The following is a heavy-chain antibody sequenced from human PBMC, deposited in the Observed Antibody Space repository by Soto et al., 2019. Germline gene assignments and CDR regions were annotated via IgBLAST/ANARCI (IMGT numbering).Heavy chain of an antibody. D-gene: IGHD1-26*01. CDR2: INGRSNYV. J-gene: IGHJ5*02. Sequence: EVQVVESGGGLVKPGGSLRLSCVFSGFTFSTYTMNWVRQAPGKGLEWVSSINGRSNYVYYADSVKGRFTISRDNAKNSLYLQMNRLRDEDTAMYYCAREDGVVGSSSAFDPWGLGTLVTVSS. CDR1: GFTFSTYT. CDR3: AREDGVVGSSSAFDP. V-gene: IGHV3-21*01.